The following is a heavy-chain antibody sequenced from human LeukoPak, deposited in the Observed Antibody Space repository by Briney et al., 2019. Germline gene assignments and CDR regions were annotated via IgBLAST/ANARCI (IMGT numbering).Heavy chain of an antibody. Sequence: GGSLRLSCAASGFTFSDYWMAWVRQAPGKGLEWVANIKQDGSNSYYLDSVRGRFTISRDNAKNPLFLQMNSLRAEDTAVYYCANLWEMGYWGQGTLVTVSS. D-gene: IGHD5-24*01. J-gene: IGHJ4*02. CDR1: GFTFSDYW. V-gene: IGHV3-7*01. CDR3: ANLWEMGY. CDR2: IKQDGSNS.